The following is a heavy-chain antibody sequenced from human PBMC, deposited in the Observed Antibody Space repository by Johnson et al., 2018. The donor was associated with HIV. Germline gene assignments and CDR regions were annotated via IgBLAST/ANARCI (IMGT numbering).Heavy chain of an antibody. CDR2: ISWDGGST. J-gene: IGHJ3*02. Sequence: VQLVESGGGLVQPGGSLRLSCAASGFTFSSYTMHWVRQAPGKGLEWVSLISWDGGSTYYADSVKGRFTISRDNSKNTLYLQMNSLRAEDTAVYYCATDIVVVLAVTGTGAAFDIWGQGTMVTVSS. D-gene: IGHD2-15*01. V-gene: IGHV3-23*04. CDR1: GFTFSSYT. CDR3: ATDIVVVLAVTGTGAAFDI.